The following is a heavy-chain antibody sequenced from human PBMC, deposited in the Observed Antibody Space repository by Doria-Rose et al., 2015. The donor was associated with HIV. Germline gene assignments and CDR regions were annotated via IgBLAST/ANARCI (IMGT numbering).Heavy chain of an antibody. CDR3: ARVLSGTYDY. V-gene: IGHV4-59*01. CDR2: ICYTGST. D-gene: IGHD1-26*01. Sequence: QVQLQESGPGLVKPSETLSLTCSVSGGSISHYYWSWIRQLPGKGLEYIGDICYTGSTNYSPSLKGRVSISIDTSKNKFSLRLSSATAADTAVYYCARVLSGTYDYWGQGTLVTVSS. CDR1: GGSISHYY. J-gene: IGHJ4*02.